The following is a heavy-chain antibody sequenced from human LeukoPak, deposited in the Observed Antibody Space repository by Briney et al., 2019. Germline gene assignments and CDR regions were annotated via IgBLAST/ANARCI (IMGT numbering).Heavy chain of an antibody. CDR1: GYTFTNYD. V-gene: IGHV1-8*01. CDR3: ARGLRREQQLLRAFDY. D-gene: IGHD6-13*01. J-gene: IGHJ4*02. CDR2: MNPNSGNT. Sequence: AASVKVSCKASGYTFTNYDINWVRQASGRGLEWMGWMNPNSGNTGSAQKFQGRVTMTSNTSISTAYMELSSLRSEDTAVYYCARGLRREQQLLRAFDYWGQGTPVTVSS.